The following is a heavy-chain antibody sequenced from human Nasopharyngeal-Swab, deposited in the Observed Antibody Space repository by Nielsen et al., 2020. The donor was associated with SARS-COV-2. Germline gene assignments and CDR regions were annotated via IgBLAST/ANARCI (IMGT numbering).Heavy chain of an antibody. V-gene: IGHV4-34*01. CDR3: ARTYGGNYEYFQH. D-gene: IGHD4-23*01. CDR2: INHSGST. CDR1: GGPFSGYY. Sequence: SETLSLTCAVYGGPFSGYYWSWIRQPPGKGLEWIGEINHSGSTNYNPSLKSRVTISVDTSKNQFSLKLSSVTAADTAVYYCARTYGGNYEYFQHWGQGTLVTVSS. J-gene: IGHJ1*01.